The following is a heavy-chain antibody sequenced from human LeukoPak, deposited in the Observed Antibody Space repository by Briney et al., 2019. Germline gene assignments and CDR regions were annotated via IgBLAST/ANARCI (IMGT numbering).Heavy chain of an antibody. CDR1: GFTFGDYA. D-gene: IGHD3-3*01. CDR2: IRSKAYGGTT. CDR3: TREYYDFWSGYSS. V-gene: IGHV3-49*04. J-gene: IGHJ4*02. Sequence: GGSLRLSCTASGFTFGDYAMSWVRQAPGKGLEWVYFIRSKAYGGTTEYAASVKGRFTISRDDSKSIAYLQMNSLKTEDTAVYYCTREYYDFWSGYSSWGQGTLVTVSS.